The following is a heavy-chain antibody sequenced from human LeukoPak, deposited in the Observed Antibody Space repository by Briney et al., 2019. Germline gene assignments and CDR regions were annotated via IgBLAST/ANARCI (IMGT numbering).Heavy chain of an antibody. J-gene: IGHJ3*01. V-gene: IGHV3-30*02. CDR3: AKAYGGNSGAFDL. D-gene: IGHD4-23*01. CDR2: IRDGGSSK. CDR1: GFIFSGYG. Sequence: GGSLRLSCAASGFIFSGYGMHWVRQAPGKGLEWVAFIRDGGSSKYYADSVQGRLTISRDNSNNTLYVQMNSLRDDDTAVYYCAKAYGGNSGAFDLWGQGTMVIVSP.